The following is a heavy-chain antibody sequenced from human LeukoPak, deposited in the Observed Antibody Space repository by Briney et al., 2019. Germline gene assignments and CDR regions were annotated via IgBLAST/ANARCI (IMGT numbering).Heavy chain of an antibody. CDR2: IYYSGST. D-gene: IGHD5-18*01. Sequence: SETLSLTCTVSGGSISSYYWSWIRQPPGKGLEWIGYIYYSGSTNYNPSLKSRVTISVDTSKNQFSLKLSSVTAADTAVYYCAREVSRRYSYGYDYMDVWGKGTTVTVSS. CDR3: AREVSRRYSYGYDYMDV. J-gene: IGHJ6*03. V-gene: IGHV4-59*01. CDR1: GGSISSYY.